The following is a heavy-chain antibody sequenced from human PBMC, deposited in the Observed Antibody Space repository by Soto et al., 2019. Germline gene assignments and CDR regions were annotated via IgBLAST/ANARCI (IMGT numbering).Heavy chain of an antibody. V-gene: IGHV1-69*04. CDR1: GYTFTSYG. CDR2: IIPILGIA. D-gene: IGHD6-19*01. CDR3: ARGIAVAGTFFDY. Sequence: SVKVSCKASGYTFTSYGISWVRQAPGQGLEWMGRIIPILGIANYAQKFQGRVTITADKSTSTAYMELSSLRSEDTAVYYCARGIAVAGTFFDYWGQGTLVTVSS. J-gene: IGHJ4*02.